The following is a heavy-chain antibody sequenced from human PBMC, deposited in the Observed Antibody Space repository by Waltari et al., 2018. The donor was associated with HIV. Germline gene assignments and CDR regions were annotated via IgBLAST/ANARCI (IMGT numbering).Heavy chain of an antibody. CDR1: GGSISRGSSS. D-gene: IGHD3-16*02. J-gene: IGHJ5*02. V-gene: IGHV4-61*02. Sequence: QVQLQESGPGLVKPSQTLSLTCPVPGGSISRGSSSWSWIRPPAGKGLEWIGRIYTSGSTNYNPSLKSRVTISVDTSKNQFSLKLSSVTAADTAVYYCARDGFGGVIAYNWFDPWGQGTLVTVSS. CDR2: IYTSGST. CDR3: ARDGFGGVIAYNWFDP.